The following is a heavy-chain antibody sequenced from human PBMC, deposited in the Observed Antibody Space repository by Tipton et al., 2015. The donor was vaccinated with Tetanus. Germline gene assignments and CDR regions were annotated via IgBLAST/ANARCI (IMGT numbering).Heavy chain of an antibody. J-gene: IGHJ4*02. Sequence: TLSLTCTVSGGSIRNYYWNWIRQAPGKGMEWIGYIYYSGSTNYNPSLRSRVAISVDTSKKRFSLRLSSVTAADPAVYYCARGMVTTVTEKQGVSLDFDYWGQGALVTVSS. CDR2: IYYSGST. V-gene: IGHV4-59*01. D-gene: IGHD4-17*01. CDR1: GGSIRNYY. CDR3: ARGMVTTVTEKQGVSLDFDY.